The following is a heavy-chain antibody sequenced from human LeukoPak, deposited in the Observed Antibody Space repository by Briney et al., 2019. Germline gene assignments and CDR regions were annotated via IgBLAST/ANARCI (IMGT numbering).Heavy chain of an antibody. CDR2: ISDDGRNK. Sequence: GGSLRLSCAASGFTIGGFAMTWVRQAPGKGLEWVAVISDDGRNKNYADSVKGRFTISRDNAKNSLYLQMNSLRAEDTAVYYCARDTAMVAKHFDYWGQGTLVTVSS. V-gene: IGHV3-30*07. D-gene: IGHD5-18*01. J-gene: IGHJ4*02. CDR1: GFTIGGFA. CDR3: ARDTAMVAKHFDY.